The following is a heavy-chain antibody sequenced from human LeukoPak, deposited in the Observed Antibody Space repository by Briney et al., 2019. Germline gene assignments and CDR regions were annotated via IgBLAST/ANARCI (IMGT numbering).Heavy chain of an antibody. V-gene: IGHV3-30*04. D-gene: IGHD5-24*01. CDR1: GFTFSNYA. CDR2: ISYDGSIK. Sequence: GSLRLSCAASGFTFSNYAMHWVRQAPGKGLEWVTVISYDGSIKYYADSVKGRFTISRDSSKNTLYLQMNSLRAEDTAVYYCARDRDGYHADFQYWGQGTLVTVSS. J-gene: IGHJ1*01. CDR3: ARDRDGYHADFQY.